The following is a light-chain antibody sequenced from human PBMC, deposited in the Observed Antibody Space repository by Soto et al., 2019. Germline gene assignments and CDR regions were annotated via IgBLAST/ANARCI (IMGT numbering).Light chain of an antibody. CDR2: GVS. J-gene: IGKJ3*01. Sequence: EIVMTQSPATLSVSPGERATLSCRASQSVSSNLAWYQQKPGQAPRLLLYGVSTRATGIPARFSGTGSGTEFTLTISSLQSEDCAVYYCQQYSNWPRTFGTGTQVDFK. CDR3: QQYSNWPRT. V-gene: IGKV3D-15*01. CDR1: QSVSSN.